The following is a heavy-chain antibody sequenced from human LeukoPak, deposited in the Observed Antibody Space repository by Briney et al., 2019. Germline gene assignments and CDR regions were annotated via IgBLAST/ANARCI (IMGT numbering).Heavy chain of an antibody. J-gene: IGHJ4*02. CDR1: GYTFTSYY. D-gene: IGHD3-10*01. V-gene: IGHV1-46*01. Sequence: GASVEVSCKASGYTFTSYYMHWVRQAPGQGLEWMGIINPSGGSTSYAQKFQGRVTMTRDTSTSTVYMELSSLRPEDTAVYYCAREIRGADYYGSGSYQNYFDYWGQGTLVTVSS. CDR2: INPSGGST. CDR3: AREIRGADYYGSGSYQNYFDY.